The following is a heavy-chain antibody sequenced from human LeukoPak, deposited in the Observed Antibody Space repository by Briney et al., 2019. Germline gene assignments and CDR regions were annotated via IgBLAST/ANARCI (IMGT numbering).Heavy chain of an antibody. CDR1: GFTFSSYS. Sequence: GGSLRPSCAASGFTFSSYSMNWVRQAPGKGLEWVSSISSSSSYIYYADSVKGRFTISRDNAKNSLYLQMNSLRAEDTAVYYCARAGVVNPGMSGFDYWGQGTLVTVSS. V-gene: IGHV3-21*01. CDR2: ISSSSSYI. D-gene: IGHD4-23*01. CDR3: ARAGVVNPGMSGFDY. J-gene: IGHJ4*02.